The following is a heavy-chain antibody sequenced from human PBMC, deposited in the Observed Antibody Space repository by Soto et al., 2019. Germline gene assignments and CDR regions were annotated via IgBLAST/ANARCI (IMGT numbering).Heavy chain of an antibody. CDR1: GYTFIYRY. V-gene: IGHV1-45*02. Sequence: SVKVSCKASGYTFIYRYLHWVRPAPGQALEWMGWITPFNGNTNYAQKFQDRVTITRDRSMSTAYMELSSLRSEDTAMYYCASSSNVVTVMVAYSSDGINVSGQGATVTAS. D-gene: IGHD5-18*01. CDR3: ASSSNVVTVMVAYSSDGINV. CDR2: ITPFNGNT. J-gene: IGHJ6*02.